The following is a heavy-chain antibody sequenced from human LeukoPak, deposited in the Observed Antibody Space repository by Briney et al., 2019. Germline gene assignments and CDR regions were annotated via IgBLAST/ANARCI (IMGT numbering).Heavy chain of an antibody. CDR3: ARESVRIFWFAEFDF. D-gene: IGHD3-9*01. V-gene: IGHV4-39*02. CDR2: IYYTGTT. J-gene: IGHJ5*01. Sequence: PSETLSLTCNVPDTYITDSNYYWGWIRQPPGKGLEYIGIIYYTGTTYYNPSLKSRVTISVDMSKNQFSLKLTSVTAADTAVYYCARESVRIFWFAEFDFWGQGILVTVSS. CDR1: DTYITDSNYY.